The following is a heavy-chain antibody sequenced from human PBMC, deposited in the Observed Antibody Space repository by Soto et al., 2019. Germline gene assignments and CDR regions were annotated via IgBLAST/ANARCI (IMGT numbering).Heavy chain of an antibody. J-gene: IGHJ5*02. CDR1: GYTFTGYY. CDR3: AGGVLSGSYYNWFDP. CDR2: INPNSGGT. Sequence: ASVKVSCKASGYTFTGYYMHGVREAPGQGLEWMGWINPNSGGTDYAQKFQGRVTMTRDTSISTAYMELSRLRSDDTAVYYCAGGVLSGSYYNWFDPWGQGTLVTVSS. D-gene: IGHD1-26*01. V-gene: IGHV1-2*02.